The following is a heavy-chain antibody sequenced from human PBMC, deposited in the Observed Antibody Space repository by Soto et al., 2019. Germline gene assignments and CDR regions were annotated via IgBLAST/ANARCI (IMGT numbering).Heavy chain of an antibody. CDR2: IIPIFGTA. J-gene: IGHJ4*02. Sequence: GAPVKVSCKASGGTFSSYAISWVRQAPGQGLEWMGGIIPIFGTANYAQKFQGRVTITADESTSTAYMELSSLRSEDTAVYYCAREYYYEISGYYSLDYWGQGTLVTVSS. D-gene: IGHD3-22*01. CDR1: GGTFSSYA. CDR3: AREYYYEISGYYSLDY. V-gene: IGHV1-69*13.